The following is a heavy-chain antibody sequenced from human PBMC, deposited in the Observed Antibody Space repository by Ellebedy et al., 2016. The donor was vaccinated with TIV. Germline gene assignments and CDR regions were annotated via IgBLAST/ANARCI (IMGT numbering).Heavy chain of an antibody. Sequence: GESLKISCAASGFTFSSYSMNWVRQAPGKGLEWVSYISSSSSTIYYADSVKGRFTISRDNAKNSLYLQMNSLRAEDTAVYYCARDYSSDIGRSGWFDPWGQGTLVTVSS. CDR1: GFTFSSYS. CDR2: ISSSSSTI. D-gene: IGHD6-19*01. CDR3: ARDYSSDIGRSGWFDP. V-gene: IGHV3-48*01. J-gene: IGHJ5*02.